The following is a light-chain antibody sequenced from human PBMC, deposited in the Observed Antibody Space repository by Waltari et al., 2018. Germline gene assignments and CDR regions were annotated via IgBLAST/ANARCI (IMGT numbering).Light chain of an antibody. V-gene: IGLV2-8*01. CDR3: SSYAGSDIYV. CDR2: EVN. J-gene: IGLJ1*01. CDR1: SRDIGSYTH. Sequence: QSALTQPPSASGSPGQSVTISCTGTSRDIGSYTHVSWSQQHPGKVPKVIIYEVNKRPSGVPDRFSGSKSGNTASLTVSGLQAEDEADYYCSSYAGSDIYVFGTGTKVTVL.